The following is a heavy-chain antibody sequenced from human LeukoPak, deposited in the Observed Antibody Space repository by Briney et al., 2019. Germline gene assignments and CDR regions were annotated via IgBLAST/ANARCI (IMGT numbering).Heavy chain of an antibody. V-gene: IGHV1-46*01. J-gene: IGHJ6*04. CDR2: INPSGGST. Sequence: ASVKVSCKASGYTFTSYYMHWVRQAPGQGLEWMGIINPSGGSTSYAQKFQGRVTMTRDTSTSTVYMELSSLRSEDTAVYYCARDMRAAAGTAPMDVWGKGTTVTVSS. D-gene: IGHD6-13*01. CDR1: GYTFTSYY. CDR3: ARDMRAAAGTAPMDV.